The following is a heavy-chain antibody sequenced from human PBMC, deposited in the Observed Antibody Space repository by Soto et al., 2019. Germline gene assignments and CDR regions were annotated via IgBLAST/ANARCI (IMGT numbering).Heavy chain of an antibody. D-gene: IGHD3-3*01. V-gene: IGHV3-21*01. CDR3: ARATPVKEFWNGDNYYSYMDV. J-gene: IGHJ6*03. CDR2: ISSSGSYI. CDR1: GFTFGTYT. Sequence: EVQLVESGGGLVKPGGSLRLSCAASGFTFGTYTMNWVRQAPGKGLEWVSFISSSGSYIYDAGSVKGRFTISRDNAKNSLYLQMISLRAEDTAVYYCARATPVKEFWNGDNYYSYMDVWGKGTTVTVSS.